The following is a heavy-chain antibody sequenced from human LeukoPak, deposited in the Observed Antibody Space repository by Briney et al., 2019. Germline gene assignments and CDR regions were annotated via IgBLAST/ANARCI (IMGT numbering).Heavy chain of an antibody. D-gene: IGHD4-11*01. CDR3: AKEPFTVTNGEYFDY. CDR2: ISYDGSNK. Sequence: GGSLRLSCAASGFTFSSYGMHWIRQAPGKGLKWVAVISYDGSNKYYADSVKGRFTISRDNSKNTLYLQMNSLRAEDTAVYYCAKEPFTVTNGEYFDYWGQGTLVTVSS. V-gene: IGHV3-30*18. CDR1: GFTFSSYG. J-gene: IGHJ4*02.